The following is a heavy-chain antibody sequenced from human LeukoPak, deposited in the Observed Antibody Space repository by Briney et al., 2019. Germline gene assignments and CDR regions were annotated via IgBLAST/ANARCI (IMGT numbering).Heavy chain of an antibody. CDR2: IYYSGST. D-gene: IGHD4-17*01. J-gene: IGHJ3*02. V-gene: IGHV4-59*01. CDR3: ARYISRDYGVGAFDI. CDR1: GGSISSYY. Sequence: SEILSLTCTVSGGSISSYYWSWIRQPPGKGLEWIGYIYYSGSTNYNPSLKSRVTISVDTSKNQFSLKLSSVTAADTAVYYCARYISRDYGVGAFDIWGQGTMVTVPS.